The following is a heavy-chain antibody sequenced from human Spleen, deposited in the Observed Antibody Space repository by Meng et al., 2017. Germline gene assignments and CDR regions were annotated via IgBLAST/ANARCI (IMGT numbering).Heavy chain of an antibody. CDR2: INHSGST. V-gene: IGHV4-34*01. D-gene: IGHD4-11*01. CDR3: ARGPTTMAHDFDY. CDR1: VGSFSDYY. J-gene: IGHJ4*02. Sequence: VRRERWGDCLLRRPATLTSTVLFAVGSFSDYYGSWIRQPPGKGLEWIGEINHSGSTNYNPSLESRATISVDTSQNNLSLKLSSVTAADSAVYYCARGPTTMAHDFDYWGQGTLVTVSS.